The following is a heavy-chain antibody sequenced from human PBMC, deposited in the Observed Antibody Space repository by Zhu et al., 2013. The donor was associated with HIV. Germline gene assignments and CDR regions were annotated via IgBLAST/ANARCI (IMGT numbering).Heavy chain of an antibody. CDR1: GYTFTGYY. V-gene: IGHV1-2*02. CDR3: ASTTDYDFWSGSQVDYYGMDV. CDR2: ITPNSGGT. J-gene: IGHJ6*02. D-gene: IGHD3-3*01. Sequence: QVQLVQSGAEVKKPGASVKVSCQASGYTFTGYYIHWVRQAPGQGLERMGWITPNSGGTNYGQKFQGRVTMTRDTSITTAYMELSNLRSDDTAVYYCASTTDYDFWSGSQVDYYGMDVWGQGTDGHRLL.